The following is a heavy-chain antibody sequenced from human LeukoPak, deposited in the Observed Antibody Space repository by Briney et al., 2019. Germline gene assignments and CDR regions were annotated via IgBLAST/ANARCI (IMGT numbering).Heavy chain of an antibody. Sequence: PGGSLRLSCAASGFTFSSYAMHWVRQAPGKGLEWVAVISYDGSNKYYADSVKGRFTISRDNSKNTLYLQMNSLRAEDTAVYYCARDLFPVGSSSWYHGDDAFDIWGQGTMVTVSS. CDR2: ISYDGSNK. V-gene: IGHV3-30*14. D-gene: IGHD6-13*01. CDR1: GFTFSSYA. CDR3: ARDLFPVGSSSWYHGDDAFDI. J-gene: IGHJ3*02.